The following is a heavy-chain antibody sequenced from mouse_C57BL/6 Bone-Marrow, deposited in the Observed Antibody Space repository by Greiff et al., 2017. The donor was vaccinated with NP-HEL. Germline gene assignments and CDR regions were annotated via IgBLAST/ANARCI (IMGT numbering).Heavy chain of an antibody. Sequence: VQLKQSGPVLVKPGASVKMSCKASGYTFTDYYMNWVKQSHGKSLEWIGVINPYNGGTSYNQKFKGKATLTVDKSSSTAYMELNSLTSEDSAVYYCARRRAPYGNFFAYWGQGTLVTVSA. CDR3: ARRRAPYGNFFAY. CDR1: GYTFTDYY. V-gene: IGHV1-19*01. D-gene: IGHD2-1*01. J-gene: IGHJ3*01. CDR2: INPYNGGT.